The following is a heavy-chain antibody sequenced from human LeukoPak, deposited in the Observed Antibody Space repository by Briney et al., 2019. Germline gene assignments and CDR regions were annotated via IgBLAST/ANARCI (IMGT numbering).Heavy chain of an antibody. V-gene: IGHV3-9*01. CDR1: GFTFDDYA. J-gene: IGHJ4*02. Sequence: SGGSLRLSCAASGFTFDDYAMLWVRQAPGKGLEWVSGISWNSGSIVYADSVKGRFTISRDNAKNYLYLQMNSLRAEDTALYYCAKDFERLGIAVAGSAYYFDYWGQGTLVTVSS. D-gene: IGHD6-19*01. CDR3: AKDFERLGIAVAGSAYYFDY. CDR2: ISWNSGSI.